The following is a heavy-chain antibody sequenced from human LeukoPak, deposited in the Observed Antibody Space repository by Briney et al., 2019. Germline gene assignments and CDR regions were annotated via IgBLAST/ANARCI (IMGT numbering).Heavy chain of an antibody. V-gene: IGHV3-48*03. Sequence: PGGSLRLSCAASGFTFSNYEMNWVRQAPGKGLEWVSFITSSGNTMYYADSVKGRFTISRDNAKSSLYLHMNSVRDEDTAVYYCARGDSPCDYWGQGTLVTVSS. D-gene: IGHD3-22*01. CDR3: ARGDSPCDY. CDR2: ITSSGNTM. J-gene: IGHJ4*02. CDR1: GFTFSNYE.